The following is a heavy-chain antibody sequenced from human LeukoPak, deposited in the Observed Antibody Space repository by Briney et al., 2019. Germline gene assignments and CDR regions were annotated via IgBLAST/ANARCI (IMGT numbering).Heavy chain of an antibody. CDR2: ISAYNGNT. D-gene: IGHD3-9*01. V-gene: IGHV1-18*04. CDR3: ARDPLRAYYDILTGTQGNYFDY. CDR1: GYTFTSNG. Sequence: ASVKVSCKASGYTFTSNGISWVRQAPGQGLEWMGWISAYNGNTNYAQKLQVRVTMTTDTSTSTAYMELRSLRSDDTAVYYCARDPLRAYYDILTGTQGNYFDYWGQGTLVTVSS. J-gene: IGHJ4*02.